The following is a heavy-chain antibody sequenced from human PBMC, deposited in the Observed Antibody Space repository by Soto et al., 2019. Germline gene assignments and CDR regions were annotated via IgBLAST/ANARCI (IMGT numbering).Heavy chain of an antibody. Sequence: PSQTLSLTCAVYVGSFSGYSWSWIRQPPGKGLEWIGEINHSGSTNYNPSLKSRVTISVDTSKNQFSLKLSSVTAADTAVYYCARGLGYCTNGVCSNWFDPWGQGTLVTVSS. CDR2: INHSGST. V-gene: IGHV4-34*01. CDR1: VGSFSGYS. CDR3: ARGLGYCTNGVCSNWFDP. D-gene: IGHD2-8*01. J-gene: IGHJ5*02.